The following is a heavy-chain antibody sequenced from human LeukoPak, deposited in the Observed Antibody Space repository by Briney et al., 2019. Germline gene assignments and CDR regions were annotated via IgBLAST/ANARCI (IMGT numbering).Heavy chain of an antibody. V-gene: IGHV3-23*01. J-gene: IGHJ3*02. CDR2: ISDSGGRT. Sequence: GGSLRLSCAVSGITLSNYGMSWVRQAPGKGLEWVAGISDSGGRTNYADSVKGRFTISRDNPKNTLYLQMNTLIIEDTAIYYWASAAGAFDNWGQGTMITVSS. CDR3: ASAAGAFDN. CDR1: GITLSNYG. D-gene: IGHD6-13*01.